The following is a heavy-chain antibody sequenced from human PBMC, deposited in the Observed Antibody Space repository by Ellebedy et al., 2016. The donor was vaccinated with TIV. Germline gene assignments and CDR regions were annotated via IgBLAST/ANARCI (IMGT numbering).Heavy chain of an antibody. J-gene: IGHJ4*02. CDR2: VNSVSTSM. Sequence: GESLKISCAVSGFPFSSYNMNWIRQAPGKGLEWVSAVNSVSTSMFYSDSVKGRFTVSSNNAQTSLYLQMNNLRAEDTAVYYCARGGGCGRGDCWAFDCWGQGTLVTVSS. CDR3: ARGGGCGRGDCWAFDC. D-gene: IGHD2-21*02. CDR1: GFPFSSYN. V-gene: IGHV3-21*01.